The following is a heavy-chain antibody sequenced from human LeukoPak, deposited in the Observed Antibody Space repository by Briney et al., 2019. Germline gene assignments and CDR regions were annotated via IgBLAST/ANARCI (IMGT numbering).Heavy chain of an antibody. Sequence: PGGSLRLSCAASGFTFSNAWMSWVRHAPGKGLEWVGRIKSKTDGGTTDYAAPVKGRFTISRDDSKNTLYLQMNSLKTEDTAVYYCANSFTMVRGANHHFDYWGQGTLVTVSS. J-gene: IGHJ4*02. CDR1: GFTFSNAW. V-gene: IGHV3-15*01. D-gene: IGHD3-10*01. CDR3: ANSFTMVRGANHHFDY. CDR2: IKSKTDGGTT.